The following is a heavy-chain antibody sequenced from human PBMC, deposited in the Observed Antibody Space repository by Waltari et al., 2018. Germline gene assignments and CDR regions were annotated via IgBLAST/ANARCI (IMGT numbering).Heavy chain of an antibody. D-gene: IGHD6-13*01. CDR3: TRGGDDSSWYWRN. CDR2: INQDGSGK. CDR1: GFTFSNNW. J-gene: IGHJ4*02. Sequence: VQLVESGGGVVQPGRSLRLSCAASGFTFSNNWMTWVRQAPGKGLEWGANINQDGSGKYSVESVKGRFTISRDNAKNSLYLQLNSLRADDTAVYYCTRGGDDSSWYWRNWGQGTLVTVSS. V-gene: IGHV3-7*01.